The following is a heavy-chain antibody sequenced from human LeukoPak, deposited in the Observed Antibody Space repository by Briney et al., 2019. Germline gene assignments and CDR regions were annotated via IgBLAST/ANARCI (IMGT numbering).Heavy chain of an antibody. CDR1: GYTFTSYG. D-gene: IGHD3-10*01. Sequence: GASVKVSCKASGYTFTSYGISWVRQAPGQGLEWMGWISAYNGNTNYAQKLQGRVTMTTDTSTSTAYMELRSLRSDDTAVYYCARDTMVRGGRGYYYYGMDVWGQGTTVTVSS. CDR2: ISAYNGNT. J-gene: IGHJ6*02. CDR3: ARDTMVRGGRGYYYYGMDV. V-gene: IGHV1-18*01.